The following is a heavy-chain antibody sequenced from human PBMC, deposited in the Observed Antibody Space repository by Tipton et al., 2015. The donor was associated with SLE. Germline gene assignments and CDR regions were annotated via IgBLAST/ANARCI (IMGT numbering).Heavy chain of an antibody. CDR1: GFTFRSYA. D-gene: IGHD4-11*01. CDR2: ISSNGGST. CDR3: ARGGVTTDYWYFDL. J-gene: IGHJ2*01. Sequence: SLRLSCAASGFTFRSYAMHWVRQIPGKGLEYVSEISSNGGSTYYADSVKGRFTISRDNSKNTPYLQMGSLRVEDMAVYYCARGGVTTDYWYFDLWGRGTLVIVSS. V-gene: IGHV3-64*02.